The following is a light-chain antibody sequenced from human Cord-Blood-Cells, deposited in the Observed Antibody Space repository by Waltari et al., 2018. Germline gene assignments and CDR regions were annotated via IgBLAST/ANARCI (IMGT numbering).Light chain of an antibody. J-gene: IGLJ2*01. CDR1: SSDVGGYNY. CDR2: DVS. V-gene: IGLV2-14*01. Sequence: QSALTQPASVSGSPGKSITISCTGTSSDVGGYNYVSWYQQHPGKAPKLMIYDVSNRPSGVSNRFSGSKSGNTASLTISGLRAEDEADYYCSSYTSSSTLVFGGGTKLTVL. CDR3: SSYTSSSTLV.